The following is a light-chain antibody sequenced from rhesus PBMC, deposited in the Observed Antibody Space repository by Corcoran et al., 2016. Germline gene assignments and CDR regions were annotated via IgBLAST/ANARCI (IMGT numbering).Light chain of an antibody. J-gene: IGKJ4*01. V-gene: IGKV1S14*01. CDR2: NAS. CDR3: QHHNSYPLT. CDR1: QGIRRY. Sequence: DIQMTQSPSSLSSSVGDTVTITCRASQGIRRYLAWYQQRPGKAPRPLIYNASNMESGVPSRFSGSGSGTDFTLTISRLQPEDFATYYCQHHNSYPLTFGGGTKVEIK.